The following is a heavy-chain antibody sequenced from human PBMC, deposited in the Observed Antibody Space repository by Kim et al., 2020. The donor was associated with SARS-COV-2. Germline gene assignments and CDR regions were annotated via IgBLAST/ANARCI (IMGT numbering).Heavy chain of an antibody. V-gene: IGHV1-2*02. D-gene: IGHD3-16*01. Sequence: ASVKVSCKASGHTFTGHYLHWVRQAPGQGLEWMGWINPNTGGTTYAQKFKGRVTLTRDTSINTGYMELTGLTSDDTAVYYCASEVDSYYINVWGEGTSVT. CDR3: ASEVDSYYINV. CDR1: GHTFTGHY. J-gene: IGHJ6*03. CDR2: INPNTGGT.